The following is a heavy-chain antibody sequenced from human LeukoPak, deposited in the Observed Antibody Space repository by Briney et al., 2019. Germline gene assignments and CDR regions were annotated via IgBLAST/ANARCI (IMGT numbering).Heavy chain of an antibody. CDR3: ARGFSGSFEY. Sequence: PGGSLRLSCAASGFTFSNYWMNWVRQAPGKGLEWVANIKQDGSETRHVDSVKGRFTISRDNAKNSLFLQMNSLRADDTAVYFCARGFSGSFEYWGQGTLVTVSS. D-gene: IGHD1-26*01. CDR1: GFTFSNYW. V-gene: IGHV3-7*01. CDR2: IKQDGSET. J-gene: IGHJ4*02.